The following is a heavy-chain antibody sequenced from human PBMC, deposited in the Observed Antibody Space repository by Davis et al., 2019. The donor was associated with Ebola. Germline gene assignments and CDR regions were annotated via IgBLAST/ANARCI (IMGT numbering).Heavy chain of an antibody. CDR1: GFTFSSKW. CDR3: AKYGGGLRLRAPIDY. V-gene: IGHV3-74*01. Sequence: HTGGSLRLSCIVTGFTFSSKWMHWVRQAPGKGLVWVARINSDGSVTSYEDSVKGRFTISRDNAKNTLYLQMNSLRAEDTAVYYCAKYGGGLRLRAPIDYWGQGTLVTVSS. CDR2: INSDGSVT. D-gene: IGHD5-12*01. J-gene: IGHJ4*02.